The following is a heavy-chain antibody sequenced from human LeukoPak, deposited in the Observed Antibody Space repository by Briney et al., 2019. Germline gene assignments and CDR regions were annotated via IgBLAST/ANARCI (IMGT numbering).Heavy chain of an antibody. CDR3: ARMMGAYTILGYYYYYMDV. D-gene: IGHD3-3*01. CDR2: IIPIFGTA. Sequence: ASVKVSCKASGGTFSSYAISWVRQAPGQGLEWMGGIIPIFGTANYAQKFQGRVTITADESTSTAYMELSSLRSEDTAVYYCARMMGAYTILGYYYYYMDVWGKGTTVTVSS. V-gene: IGHV1-69*13. J-gene: IGHJ6*03. CDR1: GGTFSSYA.